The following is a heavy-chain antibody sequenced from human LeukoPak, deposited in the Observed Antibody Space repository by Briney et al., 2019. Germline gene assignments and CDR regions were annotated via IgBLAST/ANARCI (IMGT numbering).Heavy chain of an antibody. CDR3: ARVLDTAGMSY. CDR1: GFTFSTYG. J-gene: IGHJ4*02. Sequence: GGSLRLSCAASGFTFSTYGMSWVRQAPGKGLEWVSGISVSGGNTYFADSVKGRFTISRDNSKNTLDLQMNSLRAEDTAVYYCARVLDTAGMSYWGQGTLVTVSS. V-gene: IGHV3-23*01. CDR2: ISVSGGNT. D-gene: IGHD5-18*01.